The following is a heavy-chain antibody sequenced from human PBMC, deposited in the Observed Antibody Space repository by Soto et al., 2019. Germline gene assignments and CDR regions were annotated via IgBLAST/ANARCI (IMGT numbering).Heavy chain of an antibody. V-gene: IGHV1-2*02. J-gene: IGHJ5*02. Sequence: QVQLVQSGAEVKKPGASVKVSCKAPRYIFTAYFMHWVRQAPGQGLEWMGWINPNNGATHYGLSFQGMFTMTKDTSISTAYMELSSLRSDDTDVYYCASHDPGARFDPWGQGTLVIVSS. CDR3: ASHDPGARFDP. CDR1: RYIFTAYF. CDR2: INPNNGAT. D-gene: IGHD1-1*01.